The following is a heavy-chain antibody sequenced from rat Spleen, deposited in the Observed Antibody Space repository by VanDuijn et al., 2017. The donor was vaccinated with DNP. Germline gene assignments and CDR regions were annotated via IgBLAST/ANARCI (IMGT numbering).Heavy chain of an antibody. J-gene: IGHJ2*01. CDR3: VRNWELDY. D-gene: IGHD5-1*01. V-gene: IGHV2-41*01. Sequence: QVQLTESGPGLVQPSQTLSLTCTVAGFSLTRFNVHWVRQPPGKGLEWMGVIWNTGGTRYHSDLKSRLSISKDTPKSQVFLKMNSLQTEDTATYYCVRNWELDYWGQGVMVTVSS. CDR2: IWNTGGT. CDR1: GFSLTRFN.